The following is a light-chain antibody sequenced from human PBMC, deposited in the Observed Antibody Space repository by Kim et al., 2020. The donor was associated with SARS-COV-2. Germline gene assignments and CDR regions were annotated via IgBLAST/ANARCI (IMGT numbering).Light chain of an antibody. V-gene: IGLV3-1*01. J-gene: IGLJ2*01. CDR3: QAWDSSNVV. Sequence: SYELTQPPSVSVSPGQTASITCSGDKLGDKYACWYQQKPGQSPVLVIHQDSKRPSGIPERFSGSNSGNTATLTISGTQAMDEADYYCQAWDSSNVV. CDR1: KLGDKY. CDR2: QDS.